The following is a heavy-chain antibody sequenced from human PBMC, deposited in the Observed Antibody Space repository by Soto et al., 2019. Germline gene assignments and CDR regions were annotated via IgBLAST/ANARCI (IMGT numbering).Heavy chain of an antibody. D-gene: IGHD1-26*01. CDR3: TRGLFSGSSYSGSWYYFDS. CDR2: INHSGSS. J-gene: IGHJ4*02. V-gene: IGHV4-34*01. Sequence: PSETLSLTCAVFCGSFSGYIWTLIRQTPGKGLQWIGQINHSGSSIYNPSLKNRVTISTMSNNKFSLELSSVTAADTAVYYCTRGLFSGSSYSGSWYYFDSWGQGTMVTVSS. CDR1: CGSFSGYI.